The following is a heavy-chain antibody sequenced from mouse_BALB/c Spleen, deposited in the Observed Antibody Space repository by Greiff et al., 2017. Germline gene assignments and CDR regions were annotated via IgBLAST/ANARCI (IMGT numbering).Heavy chain of an antibody. CDR3: TRDDRWYFDY. CDR1: GYTFTSYW. Sequence: VQLQQSGTVLARPGASVKMSCTASGYTFTSYWMHWVKQRPGQGLEWIGAIYPGNSDTSYNQKFKGKAKLTAVTSTSTAYMKLSSLTNEDSAVYYCTRDDRWYFDYWGQGTTLTVSS. CDR2: IYPGNSDT. D-gene: IGHD1-1*02. V-gene: IGHV1-5*01. J-gene: IGHJ2*01.